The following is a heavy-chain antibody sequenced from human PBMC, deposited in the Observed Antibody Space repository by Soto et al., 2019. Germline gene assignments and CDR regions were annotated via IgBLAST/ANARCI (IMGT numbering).Heavy chain of an antibody. D-gene: IGHD1-1*01. CDR1: GYTFTSYD. V-gene: IGHV1-8*01. CDR2: MNPNSGNT. Sequence: QVQLVQSGAEVTKPGASVKVSCKASGYTFTSYDINWVRQATGQVLEWMGWMNPNSGNTGYAQKFQGRVTMTRNTSISTAYMEVSSLRSEDTAVYYCTSPGLAHVGGRGWKRYYFDYWGQGTLVTVSS. J-gene: IGHJ4*02. CDR3: TSPGLAHVGGRGWKRYYFDY.